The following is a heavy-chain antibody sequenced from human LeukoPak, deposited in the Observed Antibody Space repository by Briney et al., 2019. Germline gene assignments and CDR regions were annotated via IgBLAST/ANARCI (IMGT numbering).Heavy chain of an antibody. CDR2: VYSRGST. J-gene: IGHJ4*02. CDR1: GGSIGGSSFY. V-gene: IGHV4-39*01. D-gene: IGHD2-15*01. CDR3: ARHDVVIAVKRGYYFDY. Sequence: PSETLSLTCTVSGGSIGGSSFYWGWIRQPPGKGLEWICSVYSRGSTSYNPSVMSRVTISVDTSKNQFSLRLTSVTAADTAVYYCARHDVVIAVKRGYYFDYWGQGALVTVSS.